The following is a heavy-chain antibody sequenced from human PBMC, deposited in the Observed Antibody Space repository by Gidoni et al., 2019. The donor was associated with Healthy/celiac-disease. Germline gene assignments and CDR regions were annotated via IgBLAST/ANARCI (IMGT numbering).Heavy chain of an antibody. CDR2: ISGSGGST. CDR1: GFTFSSYA. J-gene: IGHJ4*02. CDR3: AKTRAPNRGIAVAGTWSFDY. D-gene: IGHD6-19*01. V-gene: IGHV3-23*01. Sequence: EVQLLESGGGLVQPGGSLRLSCAASGFTFSSYAMSWVRQAPGKGLEWVSAISGSGGSTYYADSVKGRFTISRDNSKNTLYLQMNSLRAEDTAVYYCAKTRAPNRGIAVAGTWSFDYWGQGTLVTVSS.